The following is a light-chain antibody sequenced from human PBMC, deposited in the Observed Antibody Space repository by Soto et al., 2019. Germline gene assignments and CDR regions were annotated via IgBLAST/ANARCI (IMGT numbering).Light chain of an antibody. CDR1: QSITNY. Sequence: DIPMTQSPSSLSASVGDRLTITCQASQSITNYLNWYQQKPGKAPKLLIYAASSLQSGVPSRFSGSGSGTDFTLTITSLQVEDFATYYCHQSYSAPQTFGQGTKVEIK. CDR2: AAS. J-gene: IGKJ1*01. CDR3: HQSYSAPQT. V-gene: IGKV1-39*01.